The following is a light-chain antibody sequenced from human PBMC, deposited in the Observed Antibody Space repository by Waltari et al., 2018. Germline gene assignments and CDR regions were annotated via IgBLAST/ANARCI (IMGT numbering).Light chain of an antibody. V-gene: IGKV4-1*01. Sequence: DLVMTQSPESLAVSLGERATISCKTSASVLYSSNNKNHLAWFQQKPGQPPRLLLYWASTRESGVPDRFIGSGSETDFTLTVTRLQAEDVAVYYCQQYYNTPLTFGGGTKVEVK. CDR1: ASVLYSSNNKNH. CDR2: WAS. CDR3: QQYYNTPLT. J-gene: IGKJ4*01.